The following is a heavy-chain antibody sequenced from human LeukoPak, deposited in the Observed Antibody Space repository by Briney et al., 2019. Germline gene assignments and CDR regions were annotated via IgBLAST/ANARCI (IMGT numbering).Heavy chain of an antibody. CDR3: ARDPIVVVPAATPSPGGY. CDR2: ISSSSSYI. D-gene: IGHD2-2*01. J-gene: IGHJ4*02. Sequence: PGGSLRLSCAASGFTFSSYSMNWVRQAPGKGLEWVSSISSSSSYIYYADSVKGRFTISRDNAKNSLYLQMNSLRAEDTAVYYCARDPIVVVPAATPSPGGYWGQGTLVTVSS. CDR1: GFTFSSYS. V-gene: IGHV3-21*01.